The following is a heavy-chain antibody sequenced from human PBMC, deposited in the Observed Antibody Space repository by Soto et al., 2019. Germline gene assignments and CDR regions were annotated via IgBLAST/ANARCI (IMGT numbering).Heavy chain of an antibody. D-gene: IGHD6-13*01. CDR1: GFTFTSSA. CDR3: AARDGSSWYWYFDY. CDR2: IVVGSGNT. V-gene: IGHV1-58*01. J-gene: IGHJ4*02. Sequence: ASVNVSCKASGFTFTSSAVQWVRQARGQRLEWIGWIVVGSGNTNYAQKFQERVTITRDMSTSTAYMELSSLRSEDTAVYYCAARDGSSWYWYFDYWGQGTLVTVSS.